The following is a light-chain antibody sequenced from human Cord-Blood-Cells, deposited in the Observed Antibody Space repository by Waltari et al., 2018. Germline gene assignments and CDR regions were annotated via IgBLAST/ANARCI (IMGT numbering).Light chain of an antibody. J-gene: IGLJ3*02. CDR3: CSYAGSSTFV. CDR2: EGS. CDR1: SRDDGSYNL. V-gene: IGLV2-23*03. Sequence: QSALTQPASVSGSPGPSITISCTGTSRDDGSYNLPSWYQQHPGKAPKLTIYEGSKRPSGVSNRFSGSKSGNTASLTISGLQAEDEADYYCCSYAGSSTFVFGGGTKLTVL.